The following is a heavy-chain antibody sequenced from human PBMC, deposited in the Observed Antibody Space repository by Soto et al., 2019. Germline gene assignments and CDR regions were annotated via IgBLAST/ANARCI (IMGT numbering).Heavy chain of an antibody. J-gene: IGHJ5*02. V-gene: IGHV3-23*01. CDR1: GFTFSSYA. Sequence: PGGSLRLSCAASGFTFSSYAMSWVRQAPGKGLEWVSAISGSGGSTHYADSVKGRFTISRDNSKNTLYLQMSSLRAEDTAVYYCVKDFVGMSGGYSTYHFNWFDPWGQGTLVTVS. CDR2: ISGSGGST. D-gene: IGHD3-22*01. CDR3: VKDFVGMSGGYSTYHFNWFDP.